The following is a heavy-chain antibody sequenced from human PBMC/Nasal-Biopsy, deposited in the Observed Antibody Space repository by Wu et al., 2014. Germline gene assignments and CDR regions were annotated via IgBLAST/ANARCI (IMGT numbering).Heavy chain of an antibody. V-gene: IGHV4-59*01. CDR2: VYYSGQH. CDR3: ARAHATAARRLNWFDP. D-gene: IGHD6-6*01. Sequence: WVRQAPGKGLEWIGYVYYSGQHQLQPSLKSRVSISLDTSKNQFSLKLSSVTAADTAVYYCARAHATAARRLNWFDPWGQGTLVTVSS. J-gene: IGHJ5*02.